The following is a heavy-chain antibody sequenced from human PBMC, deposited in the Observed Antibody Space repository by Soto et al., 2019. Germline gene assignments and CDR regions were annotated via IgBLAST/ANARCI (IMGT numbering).Heavy chain of an antibody. J-gene: IGHJ4*02. CDR3: KRDVVASSPPGADY. Sequence: EVQLLASGGDLVRPGGSLRLSCAGSGFMFSKYPMSWVRQAPGKGPEWVAAIKAAGGDTYYADSVKGRFTISRDKFNDTLYLQMNSLTVEDTAMYYCKRDVVASSPPGADYWGQGTLVTVSS. CDR1: GFMFSKYP. V-gene: IGHV3-23*01. CDR2: IKAAGGDT. D-gene: IGHD5-12*01.